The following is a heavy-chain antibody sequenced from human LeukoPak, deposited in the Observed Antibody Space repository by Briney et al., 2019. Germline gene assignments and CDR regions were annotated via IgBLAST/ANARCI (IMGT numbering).Heavy chain of an antibody. CDR1: GGSFSGYY. Sequence: SETLSLTCAVYGGSFSGYYWSWIRQPPGKGREWVGEINHSGSTNHHPPLKRRVTISEETFKNQFSLKLSSVTAADTAVYYCARGRFDYYDSSGYYRPREYYSYYYYMDVWGKGTTVTISS. CDR2: INHSGST. V-gene: IGHV4-34*01. CDR3: ARGRFDYYDSSGYYRPREYYSYYYYMDV. D-gene: IGHD3-22*01. J-gene: IGHJ6*03.